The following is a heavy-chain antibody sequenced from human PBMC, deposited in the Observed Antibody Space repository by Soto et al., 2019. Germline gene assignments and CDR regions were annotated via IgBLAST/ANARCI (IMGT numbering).Heavy chain of an antibody. V-gene: IGHV3-11*01. CDR3: ARELGGYYGSGNRNSGAFDI. CDR2: ISSSGSTI. D-gene: IGHD3-10*01. J-gene: IGHJ3*02. CDR1: GFTFSDYY. Sequence: QVQLVESGGGLVKPGGSLRLSCAASGFTFSDYYMSLIRQATGKGLEWVSYISSSGSTIYYADSVKGRFTISRDNAKNSLYLQMNSQRAEDTAVYYCARELGGYYGSGNRNSGAFDILGQETMVTVSS.